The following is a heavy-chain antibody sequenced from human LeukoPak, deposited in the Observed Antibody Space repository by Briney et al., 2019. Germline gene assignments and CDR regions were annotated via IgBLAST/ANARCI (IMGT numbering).Heavy chain of an antibody. Sequence: GGSLRLSCTASGFTFNTYSMNWVRQAPGKELEWVSYVSSSSRTIYYADSVKGRFTISRDNAKNSLYLQMNSLRAEDTAVYYCARDLGLYDYGGNIDFWGQGTLVTVSS. CDR1: GFTFNTYS. CDR3: ARDLGLYDYGGNIDF. D-gene: IGHD4-23*01. CDR2: VSSSSRTI. V-gene: IGHV3-48*04. J-gene: IGHJ4*02.